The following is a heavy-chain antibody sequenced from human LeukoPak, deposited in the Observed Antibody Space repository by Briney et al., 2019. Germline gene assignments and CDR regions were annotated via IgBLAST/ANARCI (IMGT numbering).Heavy chain of an antibody. V-gene: IGHV1-69*04. D-gene: IGHD2-21*02. J-gene: IGHJ4*02. CDR2: IIPTVTII. CDR1: GGTFGSYA. Sequence: SVKVSCKASGGTFGSYALTWVRQAPGQGLEWMGRIIPTVTIINYAQKFQGRVTITTDESTSTAYMELSRLRSDDTAVYYCAREMDCGGDCASPPLFDYWGQGTLVTVSS. CDR3: AREMDCGGDCASPPLFDY.